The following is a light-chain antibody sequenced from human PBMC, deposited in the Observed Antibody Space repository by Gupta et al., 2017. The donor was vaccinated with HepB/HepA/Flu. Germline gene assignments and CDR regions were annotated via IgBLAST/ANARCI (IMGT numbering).Light chain of an antibody. V-gene: IGLV2-14*01. J-gene: IGLJ1*01. CDR1: SSDVGGFNY. Sequence: QSALPQLSSVSGSPGPSLSTSSTGTSSDVGGFNYVSWFQQHPGEAHKLMIYDGTNRPSGVSDRFSGSKAGNTASLTISVLQAEDEADYYCNSYTSDITHVFGSGTKVTVL. CDR2: DGT. CDR3: NSYTSDITHV.